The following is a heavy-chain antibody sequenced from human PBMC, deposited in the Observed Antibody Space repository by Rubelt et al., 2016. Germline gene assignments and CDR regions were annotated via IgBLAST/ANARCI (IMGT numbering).Heavy chain of an antibody. V-gene: IGHV3-7*01. CDR1: GFTFSSYS. Sequence: AASGFTFSSYSMNWVRQAPGKGLEWVANINQGGTDKSYLDSGKGRFTVSRDNAKNSLYLQRNSLRAEDAAVYYCARRHYGMDVWGQGTTVTVTS. CDR2: INQGGTDK. J-gene: IGHJ6*02. CDR3: ARRHYGMDV.